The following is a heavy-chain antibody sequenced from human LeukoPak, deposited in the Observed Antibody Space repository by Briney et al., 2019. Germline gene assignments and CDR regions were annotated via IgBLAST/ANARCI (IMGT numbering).Heavy chain of an antibody. CDR3: AKTTTRSYYYDTTGSNYFDP. D-gene: IGHD3-22*01. CDR2: ISGTGDNT. J-gene: IGHJ5*02. Sequence: GGSLRVSCAASGFTFSSYPMNWVRQAPGKGLAWVSTISGTGDNTYYADSVKGRFTISRDNSKNTLFLQMNTLRAEDTAIYYCAKTTTRSYYYDTTGSNYFDPWGQGTLVTVSS. CDR1: GFTFSSYP. V-gene: IGHV3-23*01.